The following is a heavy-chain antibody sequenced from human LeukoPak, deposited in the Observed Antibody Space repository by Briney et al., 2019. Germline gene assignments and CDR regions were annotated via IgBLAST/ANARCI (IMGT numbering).Heavy chain of an antibody. Sequence: GGSLRLSCAASGFTFSNAWMSWVRQAPGKGLEWVGRIKSKTDGGTTDYAAPVKGRFTISRDDSKNTLYLQMNSLKTYDTAVYYCTTSYRADSACDIWGQGTMVTVSS. V-gene: IGHV3-15*01. CDR3: TTSYRADSACDI. J-gene: IGHJ3*02. CDR2: IKSKTDGGTT. CDR1: GFTFSNAW. D-gene: IGHD1-26*01.